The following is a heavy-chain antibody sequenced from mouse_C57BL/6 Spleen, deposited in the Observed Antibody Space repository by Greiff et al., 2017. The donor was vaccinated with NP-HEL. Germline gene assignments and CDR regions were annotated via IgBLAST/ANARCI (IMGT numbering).Heavy chain of an antibody. CDR1: GYTFTNYW. CDR3: AREGITTGEEGYYFDY. Sequence: LVESGAELVRPGTSVKMSCKASGYTFTNYWIGWAKQRPGHGLEWIGDIYPGGGYTNYNEKFKGKATLTADKSSSTAYMQFSSLTSEDSAIYYCAREGITTGEEGYYFDYWGQGSTLTVSS. J-gene: IGHJ2*01. CDR2: IYPGGGYT. V-gene: IGHV1-63*01. D-gene: IGHD1-1*01.